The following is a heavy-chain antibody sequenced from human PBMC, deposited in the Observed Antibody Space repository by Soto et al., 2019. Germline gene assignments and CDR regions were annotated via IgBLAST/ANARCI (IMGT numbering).Heavy chain of an antibody. CDR1: GYTFTGYY. CDR2: INPNSGGT. V-gene: IGHV1-2*04. J-gene: IGHJ6*02. Sequence: ASVKVSCKASGYTFTGYYMHWVRQAPGQGLEWMGWINPNSGGTNYAQKFQGWVTMTRDTSISTAYMELSRLRSDDTAVYYCAGGGVRVVITRTRDYYGMDVWGQGTTVTVSS. D-gene: IGHD3-10*01. CDR3: AGGGVRVVITRTRDYYGMDV.